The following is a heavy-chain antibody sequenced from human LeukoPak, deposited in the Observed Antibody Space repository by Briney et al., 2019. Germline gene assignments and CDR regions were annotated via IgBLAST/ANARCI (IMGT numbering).Heavy chain of an antibody. D-gene: IGHD5-18*01. J-gene: IGHJ5*02. CDR3: AKDLGYSYSRSGIDP. Sequence: PGGSLRLSCAASGFTFSSYGMHWVRQAPGKGLEWVAVISYDGSNKYYADSVKGRFTISRDNSKNTLYLQMNSLRAEDTAVYYCAKDLGYSYSRSGIDPWGQGTLVTVSS. V-gene: IGHV3-30*18. CDR1: GFTFSSYG. CDR2: ISYDGSNK.